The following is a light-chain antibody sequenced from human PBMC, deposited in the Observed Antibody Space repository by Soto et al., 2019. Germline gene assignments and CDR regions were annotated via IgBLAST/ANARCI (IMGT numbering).Light chain of an antibody. CDR2: DVS. Sequence: QSVLTQPASVSGSPGQSITISCTGTSSDVGGYNSVSWYQQYPGKAPKLMIYDVSNRPSGVSNRFSGSKSGNTASLTISGIQAEDEADYYCSSYAGSSTVFGGGTKLTVL. V-gene: IGLV2-14*01. J-gene: IGLJ2*01. CDR1: SSDVGGYNS. CDR3: SSYAGSSTV.